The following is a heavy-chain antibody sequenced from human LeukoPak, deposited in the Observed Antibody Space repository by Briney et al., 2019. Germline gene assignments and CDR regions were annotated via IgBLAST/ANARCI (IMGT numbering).Heavy chain of an antibody. V-gene: IGHV4-61*02. Sequence: SETLSLTCTVSGGSISSGSYYWSWIRWPAGKGLEWIGRIYTSGSTNYNPSLKSRVTISVDTSKNQFSLKLSSVTAADTAVYYCARGRIFGPDYYYYMDVWGKGTTVTVSS. J-gene: IGHJ6*03. CDR3: ARGRIFGPDYYYYMDV. D-gene: IGHD3/OR15-3a*01. CDR1: GGSISSGSYY. CDR2: IYTSGST.